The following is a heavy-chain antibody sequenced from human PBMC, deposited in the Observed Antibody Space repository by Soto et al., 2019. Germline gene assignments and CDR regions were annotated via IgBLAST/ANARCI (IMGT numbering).Heavy chain of an antibody. J-gene: IGHJ3*02. V-gene: IGHV3-33*08. Sequence: GGSLRLSCAASGFTFSSYSMNWVRQAPGKGLEWVSFISYNSSNIYYADSVKGRFTISRDNSKNTLYLQMNSLRAEDTAVYYCAREGMDAFDIWGQGTMVTVSS. CDR3: AREGMDAFDI. CDR2: ISYNSSNI. D-gene: IGHD6-13*01. CDR1: GFTFSSYS.